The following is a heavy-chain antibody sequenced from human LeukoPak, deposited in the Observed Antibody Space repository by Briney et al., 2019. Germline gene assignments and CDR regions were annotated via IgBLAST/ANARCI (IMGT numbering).Heavy chain of an antibody. CDR2: IYDSGST. CDR1: GGSISSGGYY. Sequence: SETLSLTCTVFGGSISSGGYYWRWIRQPPGKGLEWIGYIYDSGSTYYNPSLKSRVTISVDRSKNQFSLKLNSLTAADTAVYYCARDPGVAGDDFWSGSFDYWGQGTLVTVSS. CDR3: ARDPGVAGDDFWSGSFDY. J-gene: IGHJ4*02. V-gene: IGHV4-30-2*01. D-gene: IGHD3-3*01.